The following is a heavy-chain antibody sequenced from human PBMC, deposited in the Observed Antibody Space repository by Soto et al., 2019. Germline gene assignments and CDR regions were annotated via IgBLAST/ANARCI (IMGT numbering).Heavy chain of an antibody. D-gene: IGHD6-19*01. V-gene: IGHV4-34*01. CDR3: ARVQAVAGSSYHYYFDY. CDR1: GGSFSGYY. J-gene: IGHJ4*02. CDR2: INHSGST. Sequence: SETLSLTCAVYGGSFSGYYWSWIRQPPGKGLEWIGEINHSGSTNYNPSLKSRVTISVDTSKNQFSLKLSSVTAADTAVYYCARVQAVAGSSYHYYFDYWGQGTLVTVSS.